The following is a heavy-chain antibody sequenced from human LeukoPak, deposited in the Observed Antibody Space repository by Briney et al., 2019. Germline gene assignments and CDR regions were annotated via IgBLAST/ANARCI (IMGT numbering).Heavy chain of an antibody. CDR1: GGTFSSYA. CDR2: IIPILGIA. V-gene: IGHV1-69*04. CDR3: ATSIAARRGKNWFDP. J-gene: IGHJ5*02. D-gene: IGHD6-6*01. Sequence: ASVKVSCKASGGTFSSYAISWVRQAPGQGLEWMGRIIPILGIANYAQKFQGRVTITADKSTSTAYMELSSLGSEDTAVYYCATSIAARRGKNWFDPWGQGTLVTVSS.